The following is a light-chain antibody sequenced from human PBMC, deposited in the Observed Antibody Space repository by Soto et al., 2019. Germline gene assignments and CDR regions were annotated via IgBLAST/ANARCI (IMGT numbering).Light chain of an antibody. CDR3: SSYTISNALPFV. CDR2: EVT. Sequence: TYPSSLSETPTPPITSSSTWTPHDVGGYNYVSWYQQYPGKSPKLLIYEVTHRPSGVSKRFSGSKSGNTASLTISGPQAEDEADYSRSSYTISNALPFVFGAGTKDT. CDR1: PHDVGGYNY. J-gene: IGLJ1*01. V-gene: IGLV2-14*01.